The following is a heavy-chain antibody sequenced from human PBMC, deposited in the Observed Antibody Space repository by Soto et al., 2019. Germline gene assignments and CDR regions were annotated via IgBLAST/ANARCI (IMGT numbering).Heavy chain of an antibody. CDR2: IYSGGST. D-gene: IGHD5-18*01. Sequence: PGGSLRLSCAASGFTVSSNYMSWVRQAPGKGLEWVSVIYSGGSTYYADSVKGRFTISRDNSKNTLYLQMNSLRAEDTAVYYCARDLGYSYGYYYYGMDVWGQGTTVTVSS. CDR1: GFTVSSNY. V-gene: IGHV3-66*01. CDR3: ARDLGYSYGYYYYGMDV. J-gene: IGHJ6*02.